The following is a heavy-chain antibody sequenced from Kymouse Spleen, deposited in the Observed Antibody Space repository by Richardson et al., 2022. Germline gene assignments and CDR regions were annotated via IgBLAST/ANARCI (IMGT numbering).Heavy chain of an antibody. CDR2: IWYDGSNK. V-gene: IGHV3-33*01. J-gene: IGHJ4*02. CDR3: ARPDYYGSGSYYSPSFDY. CDR1: GFTFSSYG. D-gene: IGHD3-10*01. Sequence: QVQLVESGGGVVQPGRSLRLSCAASGFTFSSYGMHWVRQAPGKGLEWVAVIWYDGSNKYYADSVKGRFTISRDNSKNTLYLQMNSLRAEDTAVYYCARPDYYGSGSYYSPSFDYWGQGTLVTVSS.